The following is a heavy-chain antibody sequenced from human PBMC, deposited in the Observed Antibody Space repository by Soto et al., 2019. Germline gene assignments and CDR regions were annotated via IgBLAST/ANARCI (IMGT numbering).Heavy chain of an antibody. CDR3: AIDLALGWERAYSDGVCFDY. D-gene: IGHD2-8*01. Sequence: GALRLSSAASGFTFSSYAMGWFSQAPVKGLEWVSAISGSGGNTYYADSVKGRFTISRDNSRNTLYLQMNSLRAEDTAVYYCAIDLALGWERAYSDGVCFDYWGQGT. J-gene: IGHJ4*02. CDR2: ISGSGGNT. V-gene: IGHV3-23*01. CDR1: GFTFSSYA.